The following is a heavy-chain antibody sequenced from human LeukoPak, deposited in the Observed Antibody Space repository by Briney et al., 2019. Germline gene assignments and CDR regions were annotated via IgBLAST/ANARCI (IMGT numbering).Heavy chain of an antibody. V-gene: IGHV4-30-2*01. Sequence: SQTLSLTCTVSGGSISSGGYYWTWIRQPPGKGLEWIGEINHSGSTNYNPSLKSRVTISIDTSKNQFSLILSSVTAADTAVYYCARGLSDVYWGQGTLVTVSS. CDR3: ARGLSDVY. CDR1: GGSISSGGYY. CDR2: INHSGST. J-gene: IGHJ4*02.